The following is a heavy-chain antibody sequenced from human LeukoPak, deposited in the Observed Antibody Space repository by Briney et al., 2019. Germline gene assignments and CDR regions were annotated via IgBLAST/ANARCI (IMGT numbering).Heavy chain of an antibody. J-gene: IGHJ4*02. V-gene: IGHV4-31*02. CDR3: ARVAGYYDFWSGTHYYFDY. CDR2: IYYSGST. Sequence: IFSGHWMNWVRQTPGKGLEWIGYIYYSGSTYYNPSLKSRVTISVDTSKNQFSLKLSSVTAADTAVYYCARVAGYYDFWSGTHYYFDYWGQGTLVTVSS. CDR1: IFSGHW. D-gene: IGHD3-3*01.